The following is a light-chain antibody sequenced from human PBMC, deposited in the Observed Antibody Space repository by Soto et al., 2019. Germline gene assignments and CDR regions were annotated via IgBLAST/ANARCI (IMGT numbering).Light chain of an antibody. CDR3: CSYASTSTYL. J-gene: IGLJ1*01. CDR2: QGS. CDR1: SSDIVSYNL. V-gene: IGLV2-23*01. Sequence: QAVLTQSASGSGSPRQSITISCSGRSSDIVSYNLVSWYQDHPGKAAKLRIYQGSMRPSGVSTRFSGSKSGNTASLTISGLQAEDEADYYCCSYASTSTYLCGTGTKVTVL.